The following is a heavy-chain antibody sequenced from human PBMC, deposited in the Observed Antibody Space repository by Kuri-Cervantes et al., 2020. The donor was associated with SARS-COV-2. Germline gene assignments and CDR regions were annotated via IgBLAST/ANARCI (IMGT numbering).Heavy chain of an antibody. D-gene: IGHD4-23*01. Sequence: ESLKISCTVSGGSISSHYWSWIRQPPGKGLEWIGYIYYSGSTNYNPSLKSRVTTSVDTSKNQFSLKLSSVTAADTAVYYCARPGGFLDVWGKGTTVTVSS. CDR2: IYYSGST. CDR3: ARPGGFLDV. CDR1: GGSISSHY. V-gene: IGHV4-59*11. J-gene: IGHJ6*04.